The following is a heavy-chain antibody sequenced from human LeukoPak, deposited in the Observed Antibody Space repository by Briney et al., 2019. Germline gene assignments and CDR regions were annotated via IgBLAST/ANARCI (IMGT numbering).Heavy chain of an antibody. CDR1: GGSISSGGYY. V-gene: IGHV4-31*03. D-gene: IGHD5-18*01. J-gene: IGHJ3*02. CDR2: IYYSGST. Sequence: SETLSLTCTVSGGSISSGGYYWSWIRQHPGKGLEWIGYIYYSGSTYYNPSLKSRVTISVDTSKNQFSLKLSSVTAADTAVYYCARDGYSYGDAFDIWGQGTMVTVSS. CDR3: ARDGYSYGDAFDI.